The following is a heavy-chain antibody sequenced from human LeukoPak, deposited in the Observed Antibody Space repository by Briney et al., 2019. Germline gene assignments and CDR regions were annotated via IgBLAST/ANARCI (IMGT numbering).Heavy chain of an antibody. J-gene: IGHJ6*03. Sequence: GGSLRLSCAASGFTFSNYGMHWVRQGPGKGLEWVAFIRFEGTEKYYADSVKGRFTISRDNSENTLYLQMNSLRPEDTAVYYCARGPYGSGSSSDAYYYYYYMDVWGKGTTVTVSS. CDR3: ARGPYGSGSSSDAYYYYYYMDV. CDR2: IRFEGTEK. CDR1: GFTFSNYG. V-gene: IGHV3-30*02. D-gene: IGHD3-10*01.